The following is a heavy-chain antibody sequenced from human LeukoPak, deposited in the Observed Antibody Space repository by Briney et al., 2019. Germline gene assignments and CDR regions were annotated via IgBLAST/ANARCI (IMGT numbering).Heavy chain of an antibody. Sequence: TSGGSLRLSCAASGFTFSSYSMNWVRQAPGKGLEWVSSISSSSSYIYYADSVKGRFTISRDNAKNSLYLQMNSLRAEDTAVYYCARDLAVADDYWGQGTLVTVSS. J-gene: IGHJ4*02. CDR1: GFTFSSYS. CDR3: ARDLAVADDY. V-gene: IGHV3-21*01. CDR2: ISSSSSYI. D-gene: IGHD6-19*01.